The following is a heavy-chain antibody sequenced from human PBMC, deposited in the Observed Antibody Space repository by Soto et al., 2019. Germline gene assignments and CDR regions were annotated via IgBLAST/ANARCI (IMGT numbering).Heavy chain of an antibody. D-gene: IGHD3-9*01. CDR1: GFTFSSYA. Sequence: GGSLRLSCAASGFTFSSYAMSWVRQAPGKGLEWVSAVSDNGGSTYYADSVKGRFTISRDNSKNTLYLQMNSLRAEDTAVYYCAKEPQRYTTVDFWGQGTLVTVSS. CDR2: VSDNGGST. CDR3: AKEPQRYTTVDF. V-gene: IGHV3-23*01. J-gene: IGHJ4*02.